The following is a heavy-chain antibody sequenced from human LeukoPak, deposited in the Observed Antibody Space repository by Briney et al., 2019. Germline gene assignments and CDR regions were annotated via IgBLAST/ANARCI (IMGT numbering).Heavy chain of an antibody. CDR1: GGSISSYY. CDR2: GST. V-gene: IGHV4-59*08. D-gene: IGHD4-17*01. Sequence: SETLSLTCTVSGGSISSYYWSWVRQPPGKGLEWIGGSTNYNPSLKSRVTISIDTSKNQFSLKLNSVTAADTAVYYCARQTTEGFDPWGQGVLVTVSS. J-gene: IGHJ5*02. CDR3: ARQTTEGFDP.